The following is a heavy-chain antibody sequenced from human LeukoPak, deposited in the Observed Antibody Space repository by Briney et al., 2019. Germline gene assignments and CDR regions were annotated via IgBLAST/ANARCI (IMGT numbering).Heavy chain of an antibody. CDR1: GGSFSDSY. Sequence: PSETLSLTCAVYGGSFSDSYWSWIRQPPGKGLEWIGYIYYSGSTNYNPSLKSRVTISVDTSKNQFSLKLSSVTAADTAVYYYARGDSSSWFPLGHFDYWGQGTLVTVSS. CDR3: ARGDSSSWFPLGHFDY. V-gene: IGHV4-59*01. J-gene: IGHJ4*02. CDR2: IYYSGST. D-gene: IGHD6-13*01.